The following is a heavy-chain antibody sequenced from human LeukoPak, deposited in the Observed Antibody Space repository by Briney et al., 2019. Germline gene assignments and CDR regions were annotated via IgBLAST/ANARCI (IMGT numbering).Heavy chain of an antibody. CDR1: GGSISSSNW. D-gene: IGHD6-6*01. Sequence: SETLSLTCAVSGGSISSSNWWSWVRQPPGKGLEWIGEIYHSGSTYYNPSLKSRVTISVDTSKNQFSLKLSSVTAADTAVYYCARGPYSSSSGALDYWGQGTLVTVSS. CDR3: ARGPYSSSSGALDY. CDR2: IYHSGST. J-gene: IGHJ4*02. V-gene: IGHV4-4*02.